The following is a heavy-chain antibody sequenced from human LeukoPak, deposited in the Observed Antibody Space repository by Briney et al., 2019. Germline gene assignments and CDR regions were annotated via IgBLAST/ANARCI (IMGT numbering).Heavy chain of an antibody. J-gene: IGHJ4*02. Sequence: SETLSLTCTVSGGSVSSGSYYWSWIRQPPGKGLVWIGYIYYSGSTNYNPSLKSRVTISVDTSKNQFSLKLSSVTAADTAVYYCARGGSYYYGSGSYSRSLFDYWGQGTLVTVSS. CDR1: GGSVSSGSYY. D-gene: IGHD3-10*01. CDR2: IYYSGST. CDR3: ARGGSYYYGSGSYSRSLFDY. V-gene: IGHV4-61*01.